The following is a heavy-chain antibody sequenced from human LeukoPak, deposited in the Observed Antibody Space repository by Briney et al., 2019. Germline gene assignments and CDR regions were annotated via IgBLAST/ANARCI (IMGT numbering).Heavy chain of an antibody. CDR3: TRDPPVSLDYYYYYMDV. CDR2: ISAYNGNT. CDR1: GYTFTGYG. V-gene: IGHV1-18*01. J-gene: IGHJ6*03. D-gene: IGHD4-11*01. Sequence: EASVKVSCKASGYTFTGYGISWVRQAPGQGLEWMGWISAYNGNTNYPQKVQGRVTMTIDTSTSTAYMELRSLGSDDTAVYYCTRDPPVSLDYYYYYMDVWGEGTTVTVPS.